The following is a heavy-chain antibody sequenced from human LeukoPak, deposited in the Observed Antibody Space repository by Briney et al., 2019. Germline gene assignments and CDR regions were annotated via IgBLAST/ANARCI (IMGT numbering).Heavy chain of an antibody. CDR1: GFTFSSYA. J-gene: IGHJ4*02. CDR2: ISGSGGST. V-gene: IGHV3-23*01. Sequence: PGGSLRLSCAASGFTFSSYAMSWVRQAPGKGLEWVSAISGSGGSTYYADSVKGRFTISRDNSKNTLCLQMNSLRAEDTAVYYCALPNKNYYDSSGYSAYFDYWGQGTLVTVSS. CDR3: ALPNKNYYDSSGYSAYFDY. D-gene: IGHD3-22*01.